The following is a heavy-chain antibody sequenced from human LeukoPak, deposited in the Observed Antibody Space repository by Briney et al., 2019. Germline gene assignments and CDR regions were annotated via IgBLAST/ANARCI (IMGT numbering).Heavy chain of an antibody. Sequence: GGSLRLSCAASGFTFSSYGMHWVRQAPGKGLEWVAVISYDGSSKYYAGAVKGRFTISRDNSKNTLYLQMNSLRAEDTAVYYCARAPAGTLAYFDYWGQGALVTVSS. CDR1: GFTFSSYG. J-gene: IGHJ4*02. V-gene: IGHV3-30*03. CDR2: ISYDGSSK. D-gene: IGHD3-10*01. CDR3: ARAPAGTLAYFDY.